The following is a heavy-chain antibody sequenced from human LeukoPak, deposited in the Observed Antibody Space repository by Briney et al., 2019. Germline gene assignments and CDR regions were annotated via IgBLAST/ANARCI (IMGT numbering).Heavy chain of an antibody. CDR1: GVSFSDYY. CDR3: ARGHSRVLIDD. J-gene: IGHJ4*02. D-gene: IGHD1-26*01. CDR2: IQYSADT. Sequence: PETLSLTCAVYGVSFSDYYWSWIRQPPGKGLEWIGEIQYSADTNYNPSLKSRVTISVDTSKNQLSLKLSSVTAADTAVYYCARGHSRVLIDDWGQGTLVTVSS. V-gene: IGHV4-34*01.